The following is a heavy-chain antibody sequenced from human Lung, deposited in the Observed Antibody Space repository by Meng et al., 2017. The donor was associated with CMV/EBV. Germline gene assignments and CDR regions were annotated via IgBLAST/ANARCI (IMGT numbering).Heavy chain of an antibody. V-gene: IGHV1-46*01. CDR3: ARVGPAAGTGFFDY. CDR2: INPSGGST. D-gene: IGHD6-13*01. Sequence: SVXVSXXASGYTFTSYYMHWVRQAPGQGLEWMGRINPSGGSTSYAQKFQGRVTMTRDTSMSTVYMELSSLRSEDTAVYYCARVGPAAGTGFFDYWGQGTLVTVSS. CDR1: GYTFTSYY. J-gene: IGHJ4*02.